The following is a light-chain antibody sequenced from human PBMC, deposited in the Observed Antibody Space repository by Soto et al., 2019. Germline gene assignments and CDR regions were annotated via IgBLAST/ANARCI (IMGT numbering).Light chain of an antibody. Sequence: EIVLTQSPGTLSLAPGERATLSCRASQTVSSNYLAWHQQRPGQAPRLLIYGASGRATSIPDRFSGSGSGTDFTLTISRLETEDFAVYYCQQYGSSPSTFGQGTKLEIK. J-gene: IGKJ2*01. CDR2: GAS. CDR1: QTVSSNY. V-gene: IGKV3-20*01. CDR3: QQYGSSPST.